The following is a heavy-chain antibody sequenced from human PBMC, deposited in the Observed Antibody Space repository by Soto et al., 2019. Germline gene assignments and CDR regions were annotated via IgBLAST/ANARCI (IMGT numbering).Heavy chain of an antibody. CDR3: ARGWELYYYYGMDV. D-gene: IGHD1-26*01. CDR2: INPNSGGT. V-gene: IGHV1-2*04. CDR1: GYTFTGYY. J-gene: IGHJ6*02. Sequence: ASVKVSCKASGYTFTGYYMHWVRQAPGQGLEWMGWINPNSGGTNYAQKFQGWVTMTRDTSISTAYMELSRLRSDDTAVYYCARGWELYYYYGMDVWGQGSTVTVS.